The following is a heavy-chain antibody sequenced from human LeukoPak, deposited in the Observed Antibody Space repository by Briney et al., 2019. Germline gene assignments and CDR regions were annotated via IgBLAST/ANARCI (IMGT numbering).Heavy chain of an antibody. CDR1: GGAISSSSYY. Sequence: SETLSLTCTVSGGAISSSSYYWGWIRQPPGKGLEWIGSIYYSGITYYNPSLKSRVTISVDTSKNQFSLKLTSVTAADTAVYYCASGTGEMATIKAEFGYWGQGTLVTVSS. J-gene: IGHJ4*02. V-gene: IGHV4-39*01. D-gene: IGHD5-24*01. CDR3: ASGTGEMATIKAEFGY. CDR2: IYYSGIT.